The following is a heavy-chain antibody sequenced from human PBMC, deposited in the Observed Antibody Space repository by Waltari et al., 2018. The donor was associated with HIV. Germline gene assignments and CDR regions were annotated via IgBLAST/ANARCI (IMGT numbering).Heavy chain of an antibody. J-gene: IGHJ3*02. Sequence: VQPGGSLRLSCAASGFTFSSYWMSWVRQAPGKGLEWVANIKQDGSEKDHVDSVKGRFTISRDNAKNSLYLQMNSLRAEDTAVYYCARVRGGYCSSPSCLQGLGAFDIWGQGTMVTVSS. CDR3: ARVRGGYCSSPSCLQGLGAFDI. D-gene: IGHD2-2*01. CDR1: GFTFSSYW. CDR2: IKQDGSEK. V-gene: IGHV3-7*01.